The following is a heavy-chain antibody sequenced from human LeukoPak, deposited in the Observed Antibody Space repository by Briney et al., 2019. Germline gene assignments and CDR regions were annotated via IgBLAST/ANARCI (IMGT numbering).Heavy chain of an antibody. CDR3: ARDSMDV. J-gene: IGHJ6*02. CDR1: GFTFSSYA. Sequence: PGRSLRLSCAASGFTFSSYAMHWVRQAPGKGLEWVAVISYDGSNKYYADSVKGRFTISRDNSKNTLYLQMNSLRAEDTAVYYCARDSMDVWGQGTTVTVSS. V-gene: IGHV3-30*04. CDR2: ISYDGSNK.